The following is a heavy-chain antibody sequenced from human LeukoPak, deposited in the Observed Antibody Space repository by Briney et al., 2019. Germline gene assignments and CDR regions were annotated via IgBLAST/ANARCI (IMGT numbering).Heavy chain of an antibody. CDR2: IWYDGSNK. Sequence: GGSLRLSCAASGFTFSSYGMHWVRQAPGKGLEWVAVIWYDGSNKYYADSVKGRFTISRDNSKNTLYLQMNSLRAEDTAVYYCAKDPYYYDSSGYGYGMDVWGQGTTVTVSS. V-gene: IGHV3-33*06. CDR3: AKDPYYYDSSGYGYGMDV. CDR1: GFTFSSYG. J-gene: IGHJ6*02. D-gene: IGHD3-22*01.